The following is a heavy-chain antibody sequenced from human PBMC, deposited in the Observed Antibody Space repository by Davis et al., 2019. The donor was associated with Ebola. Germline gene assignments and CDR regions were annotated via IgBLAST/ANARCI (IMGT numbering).Heavy chain of an antibody. V-gene: IGHV2-70*11. CDR1: GFSLSTSGMC. J-gene: IGHJ4*02. Sequence: SGPTLVKPTQTLTLTCTFSGFSLSTSGMCVSWIRQPPGKALEWLARIDWDDDKYYNTSLQTRLTISRDTSKSQVVLTMTNMAPEDTATYFCARMGSGSACDHLDYWGQGTLVTVSA. CDR2: IDWDDDK. D-gene: IGHD3-3*01. CDR3: ARMGSGSACDHLDY.